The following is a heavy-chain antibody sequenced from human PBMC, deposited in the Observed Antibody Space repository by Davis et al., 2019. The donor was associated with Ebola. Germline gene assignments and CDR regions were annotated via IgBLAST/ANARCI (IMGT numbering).Heavy chain of an antibody. Sequence: AASVKVSCKSSGYTFTSYGISWVRQAPGQGLEWMGWISAYNGNRNYAQKLQGRVTMTTDTSTSTAYMELRNLGFDDTAVYYCARVPLIAARPVFYYGMDVWGQGTTVTVSS. J-gene: IGHJ6*02. CDR2: ISAYNGNR. CDR3: ARVPLIAARPVFYYGMDV. CDR1: GYTFTSYG. D-gene: IGHD6-6*01. V-gene: IGHV1-18*01.